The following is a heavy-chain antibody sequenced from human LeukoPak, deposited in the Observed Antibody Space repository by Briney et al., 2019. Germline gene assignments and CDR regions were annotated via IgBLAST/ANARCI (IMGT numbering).Heavy chain of an antibody. Sequence: ASETLSLTCTVSGGSINRGTYYWGWIRQPPGKGLQWIGSIYYSGSTYYKPSRKSRVSVSADTSQNPFSLKLSSVPAADTAVYYCARQHRSGYNYVDYWGQGTLVTVSS. D-gene: IGHD5-24*01. J-gene: IGHJ4*02. CDR3: ARQHRSGYNYVDY. CDR1: GGSINRGTYY. V-gene: IGHV4-39*01. CDR2: IYYSGST.